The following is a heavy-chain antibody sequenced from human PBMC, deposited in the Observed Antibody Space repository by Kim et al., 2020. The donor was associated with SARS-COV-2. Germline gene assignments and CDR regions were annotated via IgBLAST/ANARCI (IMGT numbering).Heavy chain of an antibody. Sequence: NEYAVYVKSRITINPDTSKNQFSLQLNSVTPEDTAVYYCAGGSATSGLDVWGQGTTVTVSS. CDR2: N. D-gene: IGHD2-15*01. CDR3: AGGSATSGLDV. J-gene: IGHJ6*02. V-gene: IGHV6-1*01.